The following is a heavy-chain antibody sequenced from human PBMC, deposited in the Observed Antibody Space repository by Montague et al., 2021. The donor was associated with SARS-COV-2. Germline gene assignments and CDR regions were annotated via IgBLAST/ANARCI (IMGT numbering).Heavy chain of an antibody. Sequence: SETLSLTCTVSGGSISGYYWSWFRRSPGKGLEWIGRIYNSGSTNYNPSLKSRVTMSVDTSKNQFSLKLSSVTAADTAVYYCVRDQGRSNWNYPDYWGQGTLVTVSS. V-gene: IGHV4-4*07. J-gene: IGHJ4*02. CDR2: IYNSGST. CDR3: VRDQGRSNWNYPDY. CDR1: GGSISGYY. D-gene: IGHD1-20*01.